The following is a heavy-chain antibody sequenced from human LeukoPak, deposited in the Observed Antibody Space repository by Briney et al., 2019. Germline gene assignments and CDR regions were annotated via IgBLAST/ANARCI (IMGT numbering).Heavy chain of an antibody. CDR1: GFTFSSYW. D-gene: IGHD3-9*01. J-gene: IGHJ4*02. V-gene: IGHV3-7*01. CDR3: AKDLDSSGIRGVPDY. Sequence: GGSLRLSCAASGFTFSSYWMSWVRQAPGKGLEWVANIKQDGSEKYYVDSVKGRFTISRDNSKNTLYLQMNSLRAEDTAVYYCAKDLDSSGIRGVPDYWGQGTLVTVSS. CDR2: IKQDGSEK.